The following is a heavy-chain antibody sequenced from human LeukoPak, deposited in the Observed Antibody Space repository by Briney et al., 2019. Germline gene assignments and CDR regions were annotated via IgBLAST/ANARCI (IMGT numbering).Heavy chain of an antibody. D-gene: IGHD5-18*01. J-gene: IGHJ4*02. V-gene: IGHV3-23*01. Sequence: GGSLRLSSAASGFTFSSYAMSWVRQAPGKGLEWVSAISGSGGSTYYADSVKGRFTISRDNSKNTLYLQMNSLRAEDTAVYYCAKASGYSYGNTDYWGQGTLVTVSS. CDR1: GFTFSSYA. CDR3: AKASGYSYGNTDY. CDR2: ISGSGGST.